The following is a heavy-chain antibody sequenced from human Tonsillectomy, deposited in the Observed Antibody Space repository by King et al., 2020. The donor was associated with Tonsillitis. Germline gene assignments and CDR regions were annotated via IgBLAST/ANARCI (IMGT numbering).Heavy chain of an antibody. Sequence: VQLVESGGGLVQPGGSLILSCAASGFSFNSDWMSWVRQAPGKRLEWVADINHDGSKTYYVASVRGRFTISRDNAKNSVYLQMYSLRAEDTAVYYCARDPHCGSNGYNPDSWGQATLVTASS. V-gene: IGHV3-7*03. J-gene: IGHJ4*02. CDR1: GFSFNSDW. D-gene: IGHD1-14*01. CDR3: ARDPHCGSNGYNPDS. CDR2: INHDGSKT.